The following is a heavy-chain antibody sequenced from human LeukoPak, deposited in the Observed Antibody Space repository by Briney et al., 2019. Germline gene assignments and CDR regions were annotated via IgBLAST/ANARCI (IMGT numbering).Heavy chain of an antibody. V-gene: IGHV1-69*06. CDR3: GRGYCSGGSCYSFGMDV. J-gene: IGHJ6*04. CDR2: IIPIFGTA. Sequence: ASVKVSCKASGGTFSSYAISWVRQAPGQGLEWMGGIIPIFGTANYAQKFQGRVTITADKSTSTAYMELSSLRSEDTAVYYRGRGYCSGGSCYSFGMDVWGKGTTVTVSS. CDR1: GGTFSSYA. D-gene: IGHD2-15*01.